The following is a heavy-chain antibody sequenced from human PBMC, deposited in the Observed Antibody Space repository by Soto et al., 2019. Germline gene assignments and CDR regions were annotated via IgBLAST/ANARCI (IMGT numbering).Heavy chain of an antibody. CDR3: AATCGKYFGLDL. V-gene: IGHV1-18*01. CDR2: LSGYNGNT. J-gene: IGHJ6*02. Sequence: ASVKVSCKSSDNTFTHYGITWVRQAPVQGLEWVGWLSGYNGNTKSAQKFQDRVTMTADPSTRTSFMEVRILTSDDSGVYFCAATCGKYFGLDLGGQGTTVTVSS. CDR1: DNTFTHYG. D-gene: IGHD2-21*01.